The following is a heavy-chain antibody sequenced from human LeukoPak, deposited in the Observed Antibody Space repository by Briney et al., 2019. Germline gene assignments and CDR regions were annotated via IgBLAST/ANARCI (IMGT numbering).Heavy chain of an antibody. CDR2: ISSSGSTI. CDR3: AKETYYYGSGSYYLFDY. V-gene: IGHV3-48*01. CDR1: GFTFSGSA. D-gene: IGHD3-10*01. Sequence: GGSLRLSCAASGFTFSGSAMHWVRQASGKGLEWVSYISSSGSTIYYADSVKGRFTISRDNSKNTLYLQMNSLRAEDTAVYYCAKETYYYGSGSYYLFDYWGQGTLVTVSS. J-gene: IGHJ4*02.